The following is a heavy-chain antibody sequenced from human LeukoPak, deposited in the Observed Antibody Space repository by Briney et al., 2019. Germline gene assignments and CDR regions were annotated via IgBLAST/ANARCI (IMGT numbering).Heavy chain of an antibody. J-gene: IGHJ6*03. V-gene: IGHV1-69*05. CDR3: ARGCQGYYDFWRGCRSHYYVDV. Sequence: SVKVSCKASGGTFSSYAISWVRQAPGQGLEWMGGIIPIFGTANYAQKFQGRVTITTDESTSTAYMELSSLRSEDTAVYYCARGCQGYYDFWRGCRSHYYVDVWGKGTTVTVSS. CDR1: GGTFSSYA. CDR2: IIPIFGTA. D-gene: IGHD3-3*01.